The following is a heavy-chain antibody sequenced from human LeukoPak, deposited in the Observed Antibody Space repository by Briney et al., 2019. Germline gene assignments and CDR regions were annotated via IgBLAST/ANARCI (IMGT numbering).Heavy chain of an antibody. J-gene: IGHJ4*02. D-gene: IGHD3-3*01. CDR1: GFTFTNVW. CDR3: TYDFWSGFYH. CDR2: IKSKSDGGTI. Sequence: GGSLRLSCVASGFTFTNVWMNWVRQAPGKGLEWVGHIKSKSDGGTIDYAAPVKGRFTISRDDSKNTLYLQMNSLKTEDTAVYYCTYDFWSGFYHWGQGALVTVSS. V-gene: IGHV3-15*01.